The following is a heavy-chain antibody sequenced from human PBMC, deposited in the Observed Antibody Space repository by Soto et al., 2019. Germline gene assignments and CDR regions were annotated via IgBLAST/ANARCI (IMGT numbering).Heavy chain of an antibody. CDR2: TYYGGSS. V-gene: IGHV4-39*01. Sequence: QLQLQELGPGLVKPSETLSLTCTVSGVSISSSSYYWGWFRQPPGKGLEWIAITYYGGSSHSNPSLKSRVTISLDTSKNQFSLTLTSVTAADTAVYYCARHGSYWGQGTLVTVSS. J-gene: IGHJ4*02. CDR1: GVSISSSSYY. CDR3: ARHGSY.